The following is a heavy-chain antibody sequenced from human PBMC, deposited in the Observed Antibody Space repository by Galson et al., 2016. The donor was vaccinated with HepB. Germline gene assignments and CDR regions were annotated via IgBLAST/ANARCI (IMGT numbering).Heavy chain of an antibody. CDR2: IKQDGIDK. CDR3: ARVVKQHFDY. CDR1: GFSISSHW. D-gene: IGHD6-13*01. J-gene: IGHJ4*02. V-gene: IGHV3-7*03. Sequence: SLRLSCAASGFSISSHWMSWVRQAPGKGLEWVANIKQDGIDKRYVDSVKGRFSISRDNAKNFLSLKMNSLRVDDTAVYFCARVVKQHFDYWGQGVLVTVSS.